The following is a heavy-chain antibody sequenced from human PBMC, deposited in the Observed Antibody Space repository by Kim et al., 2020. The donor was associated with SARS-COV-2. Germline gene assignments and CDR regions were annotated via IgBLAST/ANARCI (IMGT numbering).Heavy chain of an antibody. D-gene: IGHD3-9*01. CDR2: IYTSGST. Sequence: SETLSLTCTVSGGSISSGSYYWSWIRQPAGKGLEWIGRIYTSGSTNYNPSLKSRVTISVDTSKNQFSLKLSSVTAADTAVYYCARDREGYFDWGNWFDPWGQGTLVTVSS. CDR3: ARDREGYFDWGNWFDP. CDR1: GGSISSGSYY. V-gene: IGHV4-61*02. J-gene: IGHJ5*02.